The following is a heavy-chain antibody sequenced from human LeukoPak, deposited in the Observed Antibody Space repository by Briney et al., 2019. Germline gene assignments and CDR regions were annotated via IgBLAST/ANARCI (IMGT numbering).Heavy chain of an antibody. CDR3: AREAYSNYYFDY. CDR1: GGTFSSYA. V-gene: IGHV1-69*13. D-gene: IGHD4-11*01. CDR2: IIPIFGTA. Sequence: GASVKVSCKASGGTFSSYAISWVRQAPGQGLEWMGGIIPIFGTANYAQKFQGRVTITADESTSTAYMELSSLRSEDTAVYYCAREAYSNYYFDYWGQGTLVTVSS. J-gene: IGHJ4*02.